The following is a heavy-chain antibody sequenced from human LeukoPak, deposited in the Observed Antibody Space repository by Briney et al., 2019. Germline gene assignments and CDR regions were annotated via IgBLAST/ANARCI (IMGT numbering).Heavy chain of an antibody. D-gene: IGHD3-10*01. CDR1: GFXFSRYS. CDR3: ARDVGSGSYSASDY. Sequence: PGGSLRLSCAASGFXFSRYSVNWVRQAPGKGLEWVSNIRSSSRYIYYADSVKGRFTISRDDAKNSLYLQMNSLRAEDTAVYYCARDVGSGSYSASDYWGQGTLVTVSS. J-gene: IGHJ4*02. V-gene: IGHV3-21*01. CDR2: IRSSSRYI.